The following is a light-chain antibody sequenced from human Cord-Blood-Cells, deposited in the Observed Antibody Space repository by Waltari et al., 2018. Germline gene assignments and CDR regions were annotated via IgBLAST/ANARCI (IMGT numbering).Light chain of an antibody. V-gene: IGKV1-39*01. Sequence: IQMTQSPSSLSASVGDRVTITCRASQSISRYLKWYQQKPGKAPKLLIYAASSLQSGVPSRFSESGFWMDINLTSSSLKPVDFATYDGEQSYSTPRWTFSQGSKVEIK. J-gene: IGKJ1*01. CDR1: QSISRY. CDR2: AAS. CDR3: EQSYSTPRWT.